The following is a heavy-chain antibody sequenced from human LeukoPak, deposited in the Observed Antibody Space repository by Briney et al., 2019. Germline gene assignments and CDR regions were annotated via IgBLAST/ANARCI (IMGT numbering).Heavy chain of an antibody. Sequence: GASVKVSCKVSGYTLTELSMHWVRQAPGKGLEWMGGFDPEDGETIYAQKFQGRVTMTEDTSTDTAYMELSSPRSEDTAVYYCATDQRSQYGNFDYWDQGTLVTVSS. CDR2: FDPEDGET. V-gene: IGHV1-24*01. CDR3: ATDQRSQYGNFDY. CDR1: GYTLTELS. D-gene: IGHD1-26*01. J-gene: IGHJ4*02.